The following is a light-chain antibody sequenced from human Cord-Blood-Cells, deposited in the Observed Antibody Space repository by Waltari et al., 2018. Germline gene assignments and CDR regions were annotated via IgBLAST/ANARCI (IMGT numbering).Light chain of an antibody. Sequence: DIQMTQSPSSLSASVGDRVTITCQASQDISNYLNWYQQKPGKAPKLLIYDASNLETGVTSRFSGSGSGTDFTFTISSLQPEDSATYYCQQYDNLPFTFGPGTKVDIK. CDR2: DAS. V-gene: IGKV1-33*01. CDR3: QQYDNLPFT. J-gene: IGKJ3*01. CDR1: QDISNY.